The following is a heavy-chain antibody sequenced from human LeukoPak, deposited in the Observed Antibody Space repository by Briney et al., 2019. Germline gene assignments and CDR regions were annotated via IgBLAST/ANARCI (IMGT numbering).Heavy chain of an antibody. CDR3: ARIDSSGYYRFDY. V-gene: IGHV4-59*05. J-gene: IGHJ4*02. CDR1: GGSISGFY. Sequence: SETLSLTCTVSGGSISGFYWSWIRQPPGKGLKWIGSIFYSGSTYYNPSLKSRVTISVDTSKNQFSLKLSSVTAADTAVYYCARIDSSGYYRFDYWGQGTLVTVSS. D-gene: IGHD3-22*01. CDR2: IFYSGST.